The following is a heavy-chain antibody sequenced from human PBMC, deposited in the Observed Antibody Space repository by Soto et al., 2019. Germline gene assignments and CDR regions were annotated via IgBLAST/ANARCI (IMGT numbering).Heavy chain of an antibody. V-gene: IGHV1-69*06. CDR2: IIPIFGTA. CDR1: GGTFSSYA. D-gene: IGHD3-22*01. CDR3: AREGDSSGYLNWFDP. Sequence: GASVKVSCKASGGTFSSYAISWVRQAPGQGLEWMGGIIPIFGTANYAQKFQGRVTITADKSTSTAYMELSSLRSEDTAVYYCAREGDSSGYLNWFDPWGQGTLVTAPQ. J-gene: IGHJ5*02.